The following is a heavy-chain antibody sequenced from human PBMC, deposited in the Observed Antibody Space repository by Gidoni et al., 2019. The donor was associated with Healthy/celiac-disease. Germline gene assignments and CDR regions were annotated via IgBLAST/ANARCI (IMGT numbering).Heavy chain of an antibody. D-gene: IGHD6-13*01. Sequence: VQLVQSGAEVKKPGASVKVSCKASGYTFTSYDINWVRQATGQGLEWMGWMNPNSGNTGYAQKFQGRVTMTRNTSISTAYMELSSLRSEDTAVYYCARGRRSSSWYEGGYYYFDYWGQGTLVTVSS. J-gene: IGHJ4*02. CDR1: GYTFTSYD. CDR2: MNPNSGNT. CDR3: ARGRRSSSWYEGGYYYFDY. V-gene: IGHV1-8*01.